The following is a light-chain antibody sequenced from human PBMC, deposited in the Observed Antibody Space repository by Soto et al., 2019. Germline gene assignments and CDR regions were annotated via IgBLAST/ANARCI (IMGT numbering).Light chain of an antibody. Sequence: DIPMTQSPSTLSGSVGDRVTITCRASQTINSWLAWYQQKPGKAPKLLIQKASSLESGVPSRFSGSGSGTEFTLTISSLQPDDFATYYCQQYKSYPYIFGQGTKLEIK. J-gene: IGKJ2*01. CDR1: QTINSW. CDR2: KAS. CDR3: QQYKSYPYI. V-gene: IGKV1-5*03.